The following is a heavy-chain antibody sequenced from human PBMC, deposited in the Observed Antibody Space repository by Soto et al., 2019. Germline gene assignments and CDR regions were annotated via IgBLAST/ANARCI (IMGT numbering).Heavy chain of an antibody. Sequence: PVGFLRLSWPVSGFTFGSYWVSWVSQAPGKGLEWEANIKQDESEKYYLDSVKARSTISRDNAKSSLYLQINSLRAEDTGVYYGARVEDCYYYYGMDVWGQGTTVTVSS. CDR2: IKQDESEK. CDR1: GFTFGSYW. CDR3: ARVEDCYYYYGMDV. V-gene: IGHV3-7*01. J-gene: IGHJ6*02.